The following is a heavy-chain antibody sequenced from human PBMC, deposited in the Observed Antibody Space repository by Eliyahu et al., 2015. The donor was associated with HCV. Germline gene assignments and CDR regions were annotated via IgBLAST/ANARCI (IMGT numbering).Heavy chain of an antibody. D-gene: IGHD1-26*01. CDR2: INSDGXST. CDR1: GXTFSXXW. V-gene: IGHV3-74*01. J-gene: IGHJ4*02. Sequence: EVQLVESGGGLVQPGGSLRLSCXASGXTFSXXWMHWXXXAPGKGXVWVSRINSDGXSTSYADSVKGRFTISRDNAKNTLYLQMNSLRAEDTAVYYCARAMAGATIFDYWGQGTLVTVSS. CDR3: ARAMAGATIFDY.